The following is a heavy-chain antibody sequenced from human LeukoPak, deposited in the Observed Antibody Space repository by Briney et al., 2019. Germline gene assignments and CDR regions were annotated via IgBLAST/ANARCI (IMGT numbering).Heavy chain of an antibody. V-gene: IGHV3-49*03. CDR1: GFTFDDYA. CDR3: TGDHRDRSGFYYGFVDY. J-gene: IGHJ4*02. D-gene: IGHD3-22*01. Sequence: PGGSLRLSCIASGFTFDDYAMSWFRQAPGKGPEWVGFIRSRAYDGTTEYAASVKGRFTISRDDSKSIAYLQMNSLKSEDTAVYYCTGDHRDRSGFYYGFVDYWGQGTLVTVSS. CDR2: IRSRAYDGTT.